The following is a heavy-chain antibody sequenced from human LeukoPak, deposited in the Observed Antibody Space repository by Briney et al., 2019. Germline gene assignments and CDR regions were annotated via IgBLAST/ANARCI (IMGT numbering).Heavy chain of an antibody. CDR3: AKDPNGDYIGTFDI. J-gene: IGHJ3*02. D-gene: IGHD4-17*01. CDR1: GFSFNTFD. Sequence: GGSLRLSCAASGFSFNTFDMHWVRQTPGKGLEWVAAMSYDGSEEYYADSVKGRFTISRDNSQNTLYLQLSSLRPEDTAVYYCAKDPNGDYIGTFDIWGQGTMVTVSS. CDR2: MSYDGSEE. V-gene: IGHV3-30*18.